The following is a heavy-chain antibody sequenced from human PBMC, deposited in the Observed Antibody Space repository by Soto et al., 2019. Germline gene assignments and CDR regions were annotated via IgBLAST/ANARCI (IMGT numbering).Heavy chain of an antibody. Sequence: EVQWVESGGGLVQPGGSLRLSCAASGFTFNNYWMFWARQAPGKGLEWLANINKDGSAKQYVDSVRGRFTISRDNAKNPLSPQMNSLGGEDTATYFFAAASRVLGDHWGQGIQVAVSS. CDR1: GFTFNNYW. V-gene: IGHV3-7*01. CDR2: INKDGSAK. CDR3: AAASRVLGDH. D-gene: IGHD3-3*02. J-gene: IGHJ4*02.